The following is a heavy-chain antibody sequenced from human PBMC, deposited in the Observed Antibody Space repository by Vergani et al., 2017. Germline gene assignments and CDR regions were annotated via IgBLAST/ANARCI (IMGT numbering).Heavy chain of an antibody. V-gene: IGHV4-39*01. Sequence: QLQLQESDPGLVKPSETLSLTCTVSGGSIRSTFYYWGWIRQPPGKGLEWIGTIYYSGSTYYNPSLKSRVTISVDTSKNQFSLKLNSVTAADTAVYYCARHKEQLVPGNYYYYYYMDVWGKGTTVTVFS. J-gene: IGHJ6*03. CDR2: IYYSGST. D-gene: IGHD6-13*01. CDR1: GGSIRSTFYY. CDR3: ARHKEQLVPGNYYYYYYMDV.